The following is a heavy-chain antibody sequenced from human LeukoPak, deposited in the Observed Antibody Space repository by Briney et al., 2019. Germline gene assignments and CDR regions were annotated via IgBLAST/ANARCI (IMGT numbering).Heavy chain of an antibody. Sequence: VESLKISCKGSGYSFTSYWIGWVRQIPGKGLEWMGIIYPGDSDTRYSPSFQGQVTISADKSISTAYLQWSSLKASDTAMYYCASRYYDILTGYYNGAFDIWGQGTMVTVSS. J-gene: IGHJ3*02. CDR3: ASRYYDILTGYYNGAFDI. V-gene: IGHV5-51*01. D-gene: IGHD3-9*01. CDR1: GYSFTSYW. CDR2: IYPGDSDT.